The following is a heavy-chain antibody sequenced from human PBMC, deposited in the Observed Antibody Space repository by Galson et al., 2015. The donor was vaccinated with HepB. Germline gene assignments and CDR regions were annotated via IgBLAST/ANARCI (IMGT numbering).Heavy chain of an antibody. CDR1: GFIFNNYW. J-gene: IGHJ4*02. CDR3: AYSIAAPGTE. Sequence: SLRLSCAASGFIFNNYWMSWVRQAPGKGLEWVANIKEDGSRKYYVDSVKGRFTISRDNAKKSLYLQMNSLRAEDTAVYYCAYSIAAPGTEWGQGTLVTVSS. D-gene: IGHD6-13*01. CDR2: IKEDGSRK. V-gene: IGHV3-7*03.